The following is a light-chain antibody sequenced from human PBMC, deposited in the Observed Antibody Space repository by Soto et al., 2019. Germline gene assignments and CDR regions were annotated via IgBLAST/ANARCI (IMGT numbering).Light chain of an antibody. J-gene: IGKJ5*01. CDR2: DAS. CDR3: QQRSNWPPIT. V-gene: IGKV3-11*01. CDR1: QSVSSY. Sequence: EIVLTQSPATLSLSPGERATLSCRASQSVSSYLAWYQQKPGQAPRLLIYDASNRATGIPARFSGSGSGTDFTLTIISLEPEDFAVYCCQQRSNWPPITFGQGTRLEIK.